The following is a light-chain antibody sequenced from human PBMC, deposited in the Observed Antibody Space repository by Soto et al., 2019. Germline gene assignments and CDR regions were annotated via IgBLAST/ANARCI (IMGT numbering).Light chain of an antibody. V-gene: IGKV3-11*01. CDR2: EAS. CDR1: QSVGNN. CDR3: QQHANWRLT. J-gene: IGKJ4*01. Sequence: EIVLTQSPATLSLSPGERATLSCRASQSVGNNLAWYQQKPGQAPGLLIYEASTRATGIPARFSGSGSGTDFTLPINSLEPEDFAVYYCQQHANWRLTFGGGTKVDIK.